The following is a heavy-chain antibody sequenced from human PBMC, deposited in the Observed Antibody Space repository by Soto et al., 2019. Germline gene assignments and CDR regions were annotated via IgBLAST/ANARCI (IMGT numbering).Heavy chain of an antibody. CDR1: GYTFTSYD. V-gene: IGHV1-3*01. CDR3: AKGVVPAAISGNWFDP. CDR2: INAGNGNT. Sequence: ASVKVSCKASGYTFTSYDINWVRQATGQGLEWMGWINAGNGNTKYSQKFQGRVTITRDTSASTAYMELSSLRSEDTAVYYCAKGVVPAAISGNWFDPWGQGTLVTVSS. J-gene: IGHJ5*02. D-gene: IGHD2-2*01.